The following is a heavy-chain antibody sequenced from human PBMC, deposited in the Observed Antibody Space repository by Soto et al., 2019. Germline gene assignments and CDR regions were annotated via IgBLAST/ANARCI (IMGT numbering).Heavy chain of an antibody. CDR3: ARDNCSGGSCYPYNWFDP. CDR1: GGSISSYY. Sequence: KPSETLSLTCTVSGGSISSYYWSWIRQPAGKGLEWIGRIYTSGSTNYNPSLKSRVTMSVDTSKNQFSLKLSSVTAADMAVYYCARDNCSGGSCYPYNWFDPWGQGTLVTVSS. D-gene: IGHD2-15*01. J-gene: IGHJ5*02. CDR2: IYTSGST. V-gene: IGHV4-4*07.